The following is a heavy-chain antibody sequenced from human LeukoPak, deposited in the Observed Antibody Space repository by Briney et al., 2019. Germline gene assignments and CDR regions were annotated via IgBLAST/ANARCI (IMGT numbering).Heavy chain of an antibody. CDR3: AKVSIHAIDAFDI. CDR1: GFTFSSYG. Sequence: GGSLRLSCAASGFTFSSYGMHWVRQAPGKGLEWVAFIRYDGSNKYYADSVKGRFTISRDNSKNTLYLQMNSLRAEDTAVYYCAKVSIHAIDAFDIWGQGTMVTVSP. D-gene: IGHD2-2*01. J-gene: IGHJ3*02. CDR2: IRYDGSNK. V-gene: IGHV3-30*02.